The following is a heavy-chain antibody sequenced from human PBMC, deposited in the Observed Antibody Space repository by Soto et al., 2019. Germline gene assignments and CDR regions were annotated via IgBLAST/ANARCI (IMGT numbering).Heavy chain of an antibody. Sequence: QVTLKESGPVLVKPTETLTLTCTVSGFSLRNARMGVSWIRQPPGKALEWLAHIFSNDEKTYSTSLKSRLTIFKDTSKSQVVLIMTNMDPVDTATYYCARGDFWSGYPPYYYGMDVWGQGTTVTVSS. D-gene: IGHD3-3*01. J-gene: IGHJ6*02. CDR3: ARGDFWSGYPPYYYGMDV. CDR2: IFSNDEK. CDR1: GFSLRNARMG. V-gene: IGHV2-26*01.